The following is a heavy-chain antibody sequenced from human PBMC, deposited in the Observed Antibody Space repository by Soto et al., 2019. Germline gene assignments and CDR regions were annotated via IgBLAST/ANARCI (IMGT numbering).Heavy chain of an antibody. J-gene: IGHJ5*02. CDR1: GGSVRSLNDY. Sequence: SETLSLTCTVSGGSVRSLNDYWNWIRQPPGKGLEWIGYVYYSGSTNYNPSLKSRVTISIDTSKNQFALKLSSVNAADTAVYYCGRGVYSSLSVDWFDPWGQGTLVTVSS. CDR2: VYYSGST. V-gene: IGHV4-61*01. CDR3: GRGVYSSLSVDWFDP. D-gene: IGHD6-19*01.